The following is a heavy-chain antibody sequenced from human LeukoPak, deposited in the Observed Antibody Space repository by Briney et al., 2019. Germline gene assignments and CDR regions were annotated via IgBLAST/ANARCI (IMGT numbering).Heavy chain of an antibody. CDR1: GYTFPSYF. Sequence: ASVNVSCKASGYTFPSYFMHWVRQAPGQGLEWMGIINPTGGSTTYAQKFQGRVTMTRDTSTSTVYMELSSLRSDDTAVYYCARTAARRFDYWGQGTLVTVSS. CDR3: ARTAARRFDY. J-gene: IGHJ4*02. CDR2: INPTGGST. D-gene: IGHD6-6*01. V-gene: IGHV1-46*01.